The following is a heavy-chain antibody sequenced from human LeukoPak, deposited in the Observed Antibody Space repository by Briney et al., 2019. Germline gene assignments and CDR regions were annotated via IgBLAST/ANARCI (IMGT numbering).Heavy chain of an antibody. V-gene: IGHV1-2*02. Sequence: ASVKVSCKASGYTFTGYYMHWVRQAPGQGLEWMGWINPNSGGTNYAQKFRGRVTMTRDTSISTAYMELSRLRSDDTAVYYCARGPDYGDYVWDYWGQGTLVTVSS. CDR1: GYTFTGYY. D-gene: IGHD4-17*01. CDR3: ARGPDYGDYVWDY. CDR2: INPNSGGT. J-gene: IGHJ4*02.